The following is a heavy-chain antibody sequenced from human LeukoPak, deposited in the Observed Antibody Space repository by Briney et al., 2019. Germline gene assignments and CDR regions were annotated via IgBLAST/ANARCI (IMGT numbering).Heavy chain of an antibody. J-gene: IGHJ4*02. V-gene: IGHV5-10-1*01. CDR1: GYNFSSYW. D-gene: IGHD5/OR15-5a*01. Sequence: GESLKISCKGSGYNFSSYWITWVRQMPGKGLEWMGRIDPSESYTRYSPPFQGHVTISVDKSITTAHLQWSSLRASDTAMYYCARHVYDYPGEDYWGQGTLVTVSS. CDR3: ARHVYDYPGEDY. CDR2: IDPSESYT.